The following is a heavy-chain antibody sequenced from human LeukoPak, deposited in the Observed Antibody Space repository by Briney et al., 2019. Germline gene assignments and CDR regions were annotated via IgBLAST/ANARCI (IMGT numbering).Heavy chain of an antibody. CDR3: ARRYTYGRTDY. J-gene: IGHJ4*02. D-gene: IGHD5-18*01. Sequence: GESLKISCQGSGYRFTTYWIGWVRQMPGKGLEWMGIIYPGDSDTRYSPSFQGQVTISADKSISTAYLQWSSLKASDTAMYYCARRYTYGRTDYWGQGTLVTVSS. V-gene: IGHV5-51*01. CDR1: GYRFTTYW. CDR2: IYPGDSDT.